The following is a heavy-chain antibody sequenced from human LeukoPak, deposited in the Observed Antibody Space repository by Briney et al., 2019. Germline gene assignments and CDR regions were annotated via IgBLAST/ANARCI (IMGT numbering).Heavy chain of an antibody. CDR1: GFTFSSYA. J-gene: IGHJ6*02. CDR2: ISGSGSST. CDR3: AKEKLGHYSYGMDV. V-gene: IGHV3-23*01. D-gene: IGHD3-16*01. Sequence: GGSLRLSCAASGFTFSSYAMSWVRQAPGKGLEWVAAISGSGSSTYYADSVKGRFTISRDNSKNTLYLQMNSLRAEDTAVYYCAKEKLGHYSYGMDVWGQGTTVTASS.